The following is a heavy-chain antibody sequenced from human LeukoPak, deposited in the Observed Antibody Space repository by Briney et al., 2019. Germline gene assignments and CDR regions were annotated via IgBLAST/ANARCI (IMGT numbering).Heavy chain of an antibody. J-gene: IGHJ6*02. CDR2: ISYSGSI. CDR3: ARDYGDYSTYYYGMDV. V-gene: IGHV4-39*02. CDR1: GGSISSSSYF. Sequence: SETLSLTCTVSGGSISSSSYFWGWIRQPPGKGLEWIGSISYSGSIYYNPSLKSRVTISVDTSKNQFSLKLSSVTAADAAVYYCARDYGDYSTYYYGMDVWGQGTTVTVSS. D-gene: IGHD4-17*01.